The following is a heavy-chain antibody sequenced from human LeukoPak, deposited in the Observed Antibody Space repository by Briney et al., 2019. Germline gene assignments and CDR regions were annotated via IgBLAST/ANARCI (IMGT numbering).Heavy chain of an antibody. CDR3: ARESGGGYAPDY. D-gene: IGHD5-12*01. CDR2: IYDSENT. Sequence: PSETLSLTCTVSGGSIIINNYYWGWIRQPPGKGLEWIGSIYDSENTFYNPSLKSRVTISVDTSKKQFSLKLSSVTAADTAVYYCARESGGGYAPDYWGQGTLVTVSS. CDR1: GGSIIINNYY. J-gene: IGHJ4*02. V-gene: IGHV4-39*07.